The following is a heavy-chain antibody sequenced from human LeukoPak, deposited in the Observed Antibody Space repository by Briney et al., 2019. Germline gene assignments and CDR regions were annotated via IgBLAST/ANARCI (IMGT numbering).Heavy chain of an antibody. V-gene: IGHV1-46*01. CDR3: ARVGSAAATADY. Sequence: AASVKVSCKASGYTFTGYYMHWVRQAPGQGPEWMGIINPRGGSTDYSQKSQGRITMTSDTSTSTVYMELSSLRSDDTAVYFCARVGSAAATADYWGQGTLVTVSS. CDR2: INPRGGST. D-gene: IGHD6-25*01. CDR1: GYTFTGYY. J-gene: IGHJ4*02.